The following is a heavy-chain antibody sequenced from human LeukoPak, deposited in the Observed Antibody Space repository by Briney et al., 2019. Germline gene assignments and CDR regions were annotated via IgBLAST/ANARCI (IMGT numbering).Heavy chain of an antibody. D-gene: IGHD2-2*01. V-gene: IGHV4-34*01. Sequence: SETLSLTCAVYGGSFSGYYWSWIRQPPGKGLEWIGEINHSGSTNYNPSLKSRVTISVDTSKNQFSLKLSSVTAADTAVYYCARSPSSTRGGRRHFDYWGQGTLVTVSS. CDR3: ARSPSSTRGGRRHFDY. J-gene: IGHJ4*02. CDR1: GGSFSGYY. CDR2: INHSGST.